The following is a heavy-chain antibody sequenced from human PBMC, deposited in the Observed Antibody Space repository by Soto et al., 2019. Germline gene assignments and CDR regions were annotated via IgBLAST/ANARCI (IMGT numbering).Heavy chain of an antibody. J-gene: IGHJ6*02. V-gene: IGHV1-8*01. CDR3: ARGRHSEVRITMIVVVIRGLTTGRLGMDV. CDR1: GDTFTMYD. CDR2: INPNRCNT. D-gene: IGHD3-22*01. Sequence: GAPVKGPRKASGDTFTMYDSNLVRQDNGQRPEWVGWINPNRCNTGYAQKFQGRVTMTRNTSISTAYMELSSLRSEDTAVYYCARGRHSEVRITMIVVVIRGLTTGRLGMDVWGQGTTVTVSS.